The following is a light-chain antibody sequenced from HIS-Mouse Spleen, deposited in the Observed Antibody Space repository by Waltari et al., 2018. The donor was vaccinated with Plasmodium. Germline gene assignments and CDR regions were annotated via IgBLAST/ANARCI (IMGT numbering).Light chain of an antibody. CDR3: QQYNNWPRGT. CDR2: GAS. J-gene: IGKJ1*01. V-gene: IGKV3-15*01. CDR1: QSVSSN. Sequence: VMTQSPATLSVSPGERATLSCRASQSVSSNLAWYQQKPGQAPRRLIYGASTRATGIPARLSGSGSGTEFTLTIRSMQSEDFAVYYCQQYNNWPRGTFGQGTKVEIK.